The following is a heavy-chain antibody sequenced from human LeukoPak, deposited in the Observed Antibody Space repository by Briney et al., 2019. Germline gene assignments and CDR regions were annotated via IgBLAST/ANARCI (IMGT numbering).Heavy chain of an antibody. CDR2: IYSGGST. Sequence: GGSLRLSCAASGFTVSSNYMSWVRQAPGKGLEWVSVIYSGGSTYYADSVKGRFTISRDNSKNTLYLQMNSLRAEDTAVYYCASNGRRGYSGYDSTLDYWGQGTLVTVSS. V-gene: IGHV3-53*01. D-gene: IGHD5-12*01. CDR3: ASNGRRGYSGYDSTLDY. CDR1: GFTVSSNY. J-gene: IGHJ4*02.